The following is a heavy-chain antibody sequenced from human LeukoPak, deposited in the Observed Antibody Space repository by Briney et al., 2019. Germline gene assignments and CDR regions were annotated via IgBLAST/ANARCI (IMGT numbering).Heavy chain of an antibody. CDR3: ASGGMDEYQLLHYFDY. J-gene: IGHJ4*02. Sequence: SETLSLTCTVSGGSISSYYWSWIRQPPGKGLEWIGYIYYSGSTNYNPSLKSRVTTSVDTSKNQFSLKLSSVTAADTAVYYCASGGMDEYQLLHYFDYWGQGTLVTVSS. D-gene: IGHD2-2*01. CDR1: GGSISSYY. CDR2: IYYSGST. V-gene: IGHV4-59*01.